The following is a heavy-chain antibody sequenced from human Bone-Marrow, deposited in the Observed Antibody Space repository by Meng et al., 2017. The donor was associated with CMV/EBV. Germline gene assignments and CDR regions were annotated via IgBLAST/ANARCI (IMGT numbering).Heavy chain of an antibody. CDR2: INPNSGGT. Sequence: ASVKVSCKASGYTFTGYYMHWVRQAPGQGLEWMGWINPNSGGTNYAQKFQGRVTMTRDTSISTAYMELSRLRSDDTAVYYCARGLRFLEWLLWSGDAETNYYYYGMDVWGQGTTVTVSS. CDR1: GYTFTGYY. V-gene: IGHV1-2*02. J-gene: IGHJ6*02. CDR3: ARGLRFLEWLLWSGDAETNYYYYGMDV. D-gene: IGHD3-3*01.